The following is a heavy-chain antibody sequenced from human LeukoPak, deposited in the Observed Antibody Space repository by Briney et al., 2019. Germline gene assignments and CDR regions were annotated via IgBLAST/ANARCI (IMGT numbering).Heavy chain of an antibody. CDR2: ISDDGRKK. CDR1: GFTFRNAW. V-gene: IGHV3-30*18. D-gene: IGHD3-16*01. Sequence: PGGSLRLSCAASGFTFRNAWMSWVRQAQGKGLEWVAVISDDGRKKYYADSVKGRFTISRDNSKNTLYLQMNSLRAEDTAVYYCAKDSKDYAIDYRGPGTLGTVSS. J-gene: IGHJ4*02. CDR3: AKDSKDYAIDY.